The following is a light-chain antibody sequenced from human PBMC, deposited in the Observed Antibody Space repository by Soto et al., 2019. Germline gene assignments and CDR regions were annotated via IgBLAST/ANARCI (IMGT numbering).Light chain of an antibody. Sequence: DIVMTQSPDSLAVSLGERATINCKSSQSLLNSSNNKNYLTWYQQKPGQPPKLLFSWASTRESGVPDRFSGSGSGTGFTLTISSLQAEDVAVYYCQQYYSSPRTFGQGTKVEIK. CDR2: WAS. CDR3: QQYYSSPRT. V-gene: IGKV4-1*01. J-gene: IGKJ1*01. CDR1: QSLLNSSNNKNY.